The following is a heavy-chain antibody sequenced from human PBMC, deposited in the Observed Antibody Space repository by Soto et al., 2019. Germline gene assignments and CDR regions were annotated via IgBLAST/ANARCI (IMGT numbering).Heavy chain of an antibody. CDR1: GGSISSSSYY. V-gene: IGHV4-39*01. D-gene: IGHD1-26*01. CDR2: IYYSGST. Sequence: PSAALSLTXTVSGGSISSSSYYWGWIRQPPGKGLEWIGSIYYSGSTYYHPSLKSRVTISVDTSTNQFSLKLSSVTAADTAVYHCARLLHGSYTYNWFDPWVQGTLVTVSS. J-gene: IGHJ5*02. CDR3: ARLLHGSYTYNWFDP.